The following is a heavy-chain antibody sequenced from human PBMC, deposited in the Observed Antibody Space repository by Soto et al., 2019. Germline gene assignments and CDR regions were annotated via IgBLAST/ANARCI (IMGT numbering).Heavy chain of an antibody. V-gene: IGHV3-21*01. D-gene: IGHD3-10*01. CDR1: GFTFSSYS. CDR2: ISSSSSYI. CDR3: ARDSDSRIRITMVRASNFDY. J-gene: IGHJ4*02. Sequence: PGRSLRLARAAAGFTFSSYSMNRVRQAPGKGLEWVSSISSSSSYIYYADSVKGRFTISRDNAKNSLYLQMNSLRAEDTAVYYCARDSDSRIRITMVRASNFDYWGQGTLVTVSS.